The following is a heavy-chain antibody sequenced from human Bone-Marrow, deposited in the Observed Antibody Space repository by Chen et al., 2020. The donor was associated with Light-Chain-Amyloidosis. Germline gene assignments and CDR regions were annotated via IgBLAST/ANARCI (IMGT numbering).Heavy chain of an antibody. V-gene: IGHV5-51*01. CDR1: GYTFPNYW. D-gene: IGHD5-12*01. J-gene: IGHJ4*02. Sequence: EVQLEQSGPEVIKPGESLKISCKGSGYTFPNYWIGWVRQIPGKGLEWMGVIYPDDSDARYSPSFEGQVTISADKSITTAYLQWRSLKASDTAMYYCARRRDGYNFDYWGQGTLVTVSS. CDR2: IYPDDSDA. CDR3: ARRRDGYNFDY.